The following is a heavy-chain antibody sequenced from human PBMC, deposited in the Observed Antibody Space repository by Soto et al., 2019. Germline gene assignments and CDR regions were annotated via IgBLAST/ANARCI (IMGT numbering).Heavy chain of an antibody. J-gene: IGHJ4*02. CDR1: GFTFSSYA. V-gene: IGHV3-23*01. CDR2: ISGSGGST. Sequence: LSLTCAASGFTFSSYAMSWVRQAPGKGLEWVSAISGSGGSTYYADSVKGRFTISRDNSKNTLYLQMNSLRAEDTAVYYCAKDPGQSWGSYWGQGTLVTVSS. D-gene: IGHD7-27*01. CDR3: AKDPGQSWGSY.